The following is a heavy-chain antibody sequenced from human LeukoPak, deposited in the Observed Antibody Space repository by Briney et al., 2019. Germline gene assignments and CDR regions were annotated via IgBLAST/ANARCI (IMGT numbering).Heavy chain of an antibody. CDR2: IYTSGST. CDR3: ARDINSSSKGNWFDP. J-gene: IGHJ5*02. V-gene: IGHV4-4*07. Sequence: SETLSLTCTVSGGSISSYYWSWIRQPAGKGLEWIGRIYTSGSTNYDPFLKSRVTMSVDTSKNQFSLKLSSVTAADTAVYYCARDINSSSKGNWFDPWGQGTLVTVSS. D-gene: IGHD6-13*01. CDR1: GGSISSYY.